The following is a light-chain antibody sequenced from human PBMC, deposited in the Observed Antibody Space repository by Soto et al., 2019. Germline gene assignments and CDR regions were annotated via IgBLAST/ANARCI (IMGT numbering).Light chain of an antibody. Sequence: EIVLTQSPATLSLSPGERATLSCRASQSVSSYSLAWYQQKPGQAPRLLIYDASSRATGIPDRFSGGGSGTDFTLTISRLEPEDFAVYYCQQFSSYPLTFGGGTKVDIK. CDR3: QQFSSYPLT. V-gene: IGKV3-20*01. CDR1: QSVSSYS. CDR2: DAS. J-gene: IGKJ4*01.